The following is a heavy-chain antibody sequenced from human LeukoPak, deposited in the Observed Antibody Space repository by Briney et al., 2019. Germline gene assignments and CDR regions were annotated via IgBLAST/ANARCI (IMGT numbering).Heavy chain of an antibody. CDR2: INPSGSST. D-gene: IGHD1-26*01. Sequence: GASVKVSCKASGYTFTSYYMHWVRQAPGQGLEWMGIINPSGSSTSYAQKFQGRVTMTRDMSTSTVYMELSSLRSEDTAVYYCARAGRIVGATSRFLFDYWGQGTLVTVSS. V-gene: IGHV1-46*01. CDR1: GYTFTSYY. J-gene: IGHJ4*02. CDR3: ARAGRIVGATSRFLFDY.